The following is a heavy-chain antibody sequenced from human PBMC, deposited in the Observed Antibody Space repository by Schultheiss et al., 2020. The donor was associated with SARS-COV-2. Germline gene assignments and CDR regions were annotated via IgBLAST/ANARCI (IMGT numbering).Heavy chain of an antibody. V-gene: IGHV3-23*01. Sequence: GGSLRLSCAASGFTFSSYAMSWVRQAPGKGLEWVSDISGSGGSTYYADFVKGRFTISRDNAKNSLYLQMNSLRAEDTAVYYCARGGGSSSWYWYFDLWGRGTLVTVSS. J-gene: IGHJ2*01. D-gene: IGHD6-13*01. CDR1: GFTFSSYA. CDR2: ISGSGGST. CDR3: ARGGGSSSWYWYFDL.